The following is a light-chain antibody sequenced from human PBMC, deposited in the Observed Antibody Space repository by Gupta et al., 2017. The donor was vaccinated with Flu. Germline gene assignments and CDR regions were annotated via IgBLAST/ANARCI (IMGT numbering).Light chain of an antibody. CDR1: KLGDKF. Sequence: SQGQTAVITCAGDKLGDKFACWYQQKPGQSPVLVIYQDTKRPSGIPERFSGSNSGDTATLTISGTQAVDEADYYCQVWDINTGVFGGGTKVTVL. V-gene: IGLV3-1*01. CDR3: QVWDINTGV. CDR2: QDT. J-gene: IGLJ2*01.